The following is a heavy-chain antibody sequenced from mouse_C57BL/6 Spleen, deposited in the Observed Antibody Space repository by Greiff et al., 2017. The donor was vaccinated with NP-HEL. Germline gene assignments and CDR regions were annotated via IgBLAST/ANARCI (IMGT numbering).Heavy chain of an antibody. V-gene: IGHV1-26*01. CDR2: INPNNGGT. J-gene: IGHJ3*01. CDR3: ARGGYYFFAY. Sequence: VQLQQSGPELVKPGASVKISCKASGYTFTDYYMNWVKQSHGKSLEWIGDINPNNGGTSYNQKFKGKATLTVDKSSSTAYMELRSLTSEDSAVYYCARGGYYFFAYWGQGTLVTVSA. CDR1: GYTFTDYY. D-gene: IGHD2-3*01.